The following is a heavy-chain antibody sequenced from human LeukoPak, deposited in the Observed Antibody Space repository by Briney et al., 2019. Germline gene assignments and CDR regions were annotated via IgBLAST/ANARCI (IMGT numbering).Heavy chain of an antibody. CDR1: GFAFSSYA. V-gene: IGHV3-23*01. CDR2: IDGGGGRT. CDR3: AKDFYDSSGSRCDY. Sequence: GGSLRPSCTASGFAFSSYAMSWVRQAPGVGLEWVSAIDGGGGRTWHADSVRGRFTISRDNSKNTLFMQMNSLRAEDTAVYYCAKDFYDSSGSRCDYWGQGTLVTVSS. D-gene: IGHD3-22*01. J-gene: IGHJ4*02.